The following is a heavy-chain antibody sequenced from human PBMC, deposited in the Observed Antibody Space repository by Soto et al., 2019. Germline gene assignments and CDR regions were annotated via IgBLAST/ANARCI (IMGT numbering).Heavy chain of an antibody. CDR3: ARDYYDSSGYSGPGWFDP. V-gene: IGHV3-21*01. D-gene: IGHD3-22*01. J-gene: IGHJ5*02. CDR2: ISSSSSYI. CDR1: GFTFSSYS. Sequence: GGSLRLSCAASGFTFSSYSMNWVRQAPGKGLEWVSSISSSSSYIYYADSVKGRFTISRDNAKNSLYLQMNSLRAEDTAVYYCARDYYDSSGYSGPGWFDPWGQGTLVTVSS.